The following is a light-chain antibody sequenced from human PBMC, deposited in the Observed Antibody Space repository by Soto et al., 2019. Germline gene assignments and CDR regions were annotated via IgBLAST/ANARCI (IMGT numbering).Light chain of an antibody. J-gene: IGKJ2*01. CDR3: QQYGSPPPYT. CDR2: GSS. Sequence: EVVLTQSPGTLSLSPGERATLSCRASQSVSNNYLAWYQQKPGQGPRRLIFGSSDRATGIPDRFSGSGSGTDFTLTISRLEPEDFAVYYCQQYGSPPPYTFGQGTKLDIK. CDR1: QSVSNNY. V-gene: IGKV3-20*01.